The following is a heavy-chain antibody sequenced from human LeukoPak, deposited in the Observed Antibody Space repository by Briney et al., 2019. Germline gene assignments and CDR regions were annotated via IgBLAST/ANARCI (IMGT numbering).Heavy chain of an antibody. V-gene: IGHV4-61*02. J-gene: IGHJ4*02. CDR3: ARVLPTTVALDY. CDR1: GGSISSGSYY. D-gene: IGHD4-23*01. CDR2: IYTSGST. Sequence: TSQTLSLTCTVSGGSISSGSYYWSWIRQPAGKGLEWIGRIYTSGSTNYNPSLKSRVTISVDTSKNQFSLKLSSVTAADTAVYYCARVLPTTVALDYWGQGTLVTVSS.